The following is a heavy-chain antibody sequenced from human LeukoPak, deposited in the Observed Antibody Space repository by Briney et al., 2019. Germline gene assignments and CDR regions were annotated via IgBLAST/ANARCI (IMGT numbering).Heavy chain of an antibody. Sequence: SVKVSCKASGYTFTSYGISWVRQAPGQGLEWMGCIIPVFGTANYIKRYQGRLTITADQSTGTAFMDLNSLTSEDTAVYYCAARYNWNDFDYWGQGTLVTVSS. V-gene: IGHV1-69*13. CDR3: AARYNWNDFDY. J-gene: IGHJ4*02. D-gene: IGHD1-20*01. CDR1: GYTFTSYG. CDR2: IIPVFGTA.